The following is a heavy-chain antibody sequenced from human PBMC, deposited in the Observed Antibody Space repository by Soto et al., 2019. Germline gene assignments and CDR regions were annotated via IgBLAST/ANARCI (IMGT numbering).Heavy chain of an antibody. CDR1: GGSFSGYY. Sequence: SETLSLTCAVYGGSFSGYYWSWIRQPPGKGLEWIGEINHSGSTNYNPSLKSRVTISVDTSKNQFSLKLSSVTAADTAVYYCARGWFVQLERRWYYYYYMDVWGKGTTVTVSS. CDR2: INHSGST. J-gene: IGHJ6*03. CDR3: ARGWFVQLERRWYYYYYMDV. D-gene: IGHD1-1*01. V-gene: IGHV4-34*01.